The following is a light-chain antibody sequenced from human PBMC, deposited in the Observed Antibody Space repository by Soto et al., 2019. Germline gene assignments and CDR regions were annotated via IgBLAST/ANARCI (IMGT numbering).Light chain of an antibody. CDR1: SRDVGGSNY. CDR2: EVS. J-gene: IGLJ1*01. V-gene: IGLV2-14*01. CDR3: SSYTSSNTLEV. Sequence: QSALIQPASVSGSPGPSITISCTGTSRDVGGSNYVSWYHHHPHRAPKLLIYEVSYRPSGVSSRFSGSKSGNTASLTISGLQAEDDADYYCSSYTSSNTLEVFGVGTKVTVL.